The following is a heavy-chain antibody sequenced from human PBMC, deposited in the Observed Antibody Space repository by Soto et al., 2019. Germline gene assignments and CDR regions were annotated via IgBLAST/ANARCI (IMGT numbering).Heavy chain of an antibody. Sequence: SLXCSVSPSSISSNSWSWIRRPSGKGLEWVGRIYTSGSTNYNPSLKSRVTMSLDTSKSPFSQKMGFDSGADTAVYYCATIEAFDDWGQGTLVTVSS. J-gene: IGHJ4*02. CDR3: ATIEAFDD. CDR1: PSSISSNS. CDR2: IYTSGST. V-gene: IGHV4-4*07.